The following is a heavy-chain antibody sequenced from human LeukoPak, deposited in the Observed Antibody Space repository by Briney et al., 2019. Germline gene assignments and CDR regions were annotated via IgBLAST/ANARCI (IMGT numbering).Heavy chain of an antibody. D-gene: IGHD3-10*01. CDR3: ASPVGGEGYYFDY. CDR2: IKQDGSEK. Sequence: GGSLRLSCAASGFTFSSYWMSWVRQAPGKGLEWVANIKQDGSEKYYVDSVKGRFTISRDNAKNSLYLQMNSLRAEDTAVYYCASPVGGEGYYFDYWGQGTLVTVSS. J-gene: IGHJ4*02. CDR1: GFTFSSYW. V-gene: IGHV3-7*01.